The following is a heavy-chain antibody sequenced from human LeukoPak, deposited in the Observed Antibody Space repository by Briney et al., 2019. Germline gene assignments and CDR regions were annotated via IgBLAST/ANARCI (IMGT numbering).Heavy chain of an antibody. J-gene: IGHJ6*03. CDR1: GLTFSTYA. Sequence: GGSLRLSCAASGLTFSTYAMTWVRQAPGKGLEWVSTLSDSGGSTYYADSVKGRFTISRDNSKNTLYLEVNSLRAEDTAVYYCAKGPPPSQFYYYLDVWGKGTTVTVSS. CDR3: AKGPPPSQFYYYLDV. V-gene: IGHV3-23*01. CDR2: LSDSGGST.